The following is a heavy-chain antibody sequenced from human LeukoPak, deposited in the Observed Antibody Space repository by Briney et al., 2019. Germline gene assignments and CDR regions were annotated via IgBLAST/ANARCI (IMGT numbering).Heavy chain of an antibody. Sequence: SETLSLTCTVAGGSISSSSYYWRWIRQPPWKGLEWFVSMYYSCTTYYNPSLKSRVTISVDTSKNQFSLKLRSVTAADTAVYQCVGEYCSGGSCSFAYWGQGTLVTVSS. CDR3: VGEYCSGGSCSFAY. D-gene: IGHD2-15*01. J-gene: IGHJ4*02. CDR1: GGSISSSSYY. CDR2: MYYSCTT. V-gene: IGHV4-39*01.